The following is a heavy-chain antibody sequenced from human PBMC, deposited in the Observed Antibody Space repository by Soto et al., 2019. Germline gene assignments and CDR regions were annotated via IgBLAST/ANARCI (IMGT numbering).Heavy chain of an antibody. V-gene: IGHV4-4*02. CDR3: ARDYYDSSGRPTIDY. Sequence: PSETLSLTCAVSGGSISSSNYWSWIRQPPGKGLEWIGEINHSGSTNYNPSLKSRVTISVDTSKNQFSLKLSSVTAADTAVYYCARDYYDSSGRPTIDYWGQGTLVTVSS. D-gene: IGHD3-22*01. J-gene: IGHJ4*02. CDR1: GGSISSSNY. CDR2: INHSGST.